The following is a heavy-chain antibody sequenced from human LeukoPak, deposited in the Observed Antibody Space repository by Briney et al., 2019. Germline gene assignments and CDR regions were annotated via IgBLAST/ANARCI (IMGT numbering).Heavy chain of an antibody. V-gene: IGHV1-45*02. CDR1: GYTFTYRY. J-gene: IGHJ4*02. CDR2: ITPFNGNT. CDR3: ASAVGATMALDY. Sequence: ASVKVSCKASGYTFTYRYLHWVRQAPGQALEWMGWITPFNGNTNYAQKFQDRVTITRDRSMSTAYMELSSLRSEDTAMYYCASAVGATMALDYWGQRALVTVSS. D-gene: IGHD1-26*01.